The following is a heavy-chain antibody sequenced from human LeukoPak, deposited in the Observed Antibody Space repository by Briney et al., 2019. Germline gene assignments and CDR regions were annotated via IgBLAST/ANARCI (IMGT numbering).Heavy chain of an antibody. CDR3: ARHFHSAWFGF. D-gene: IGHD5-18*01. CDR2: IYPGGSNG. Sequence: HEESLRISCKCSGFDFTAYGIAWVRQMPGKGLEWMGNIYPGGSNGRYSPSFQGQVIMSADKSITTVYLQWSSLKASDTAMYYCARHFHSAWFGFWGQGSLVTVSS. J-gene: IGHJ4*02. V-gene: IGHV5-51*01. CDR1: GFDFTAYG.